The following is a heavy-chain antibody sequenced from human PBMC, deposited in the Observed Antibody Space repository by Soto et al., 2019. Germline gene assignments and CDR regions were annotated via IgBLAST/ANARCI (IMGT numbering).Heavy chain of an antibody. J-gene: IGHJ6*02. CDR1: GYTFSSYD. CDR2: MSPNSGKT. V-gene: IGHV1-8*01. CDR3: ARVFHGSGSYAPSSMDV. Sequence: QVQLVQSGAEVKNLGASVKVSCQASGYTFSSYDINWVRQATGQGLEWMGWMSPNSGKTGYAQKFQGRVTMTRDTSISTAYMELSSLTSEDTALYYCARVFHGSGSYAPSSMDVWGQGTTVTVSS. D-gene: IGHD3-10*01.